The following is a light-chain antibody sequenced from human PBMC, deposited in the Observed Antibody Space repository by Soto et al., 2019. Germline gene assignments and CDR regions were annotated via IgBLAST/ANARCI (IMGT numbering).Light chain of an antibody. CDR2: DAS. Sequence: DIQMTQSPSTLSGSVGDRVTITCRASQTISSWLAWYQQKSGKAPKLLIYDASDLETGVPSRFSGSGSGTDFTFTINSLQPEDIATYYCQQYDNLPLTFGGGTKVEIK. V-gene: IGKV1-33*01. J-gene: IGKJ4*01. CDR3: QQYDNLPLT. CDR1: QTISSW.